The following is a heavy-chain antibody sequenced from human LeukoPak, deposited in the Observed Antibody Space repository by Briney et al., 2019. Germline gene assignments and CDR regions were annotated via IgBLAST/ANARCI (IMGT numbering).Heavy chain of an antibody. J-gene: IGHJ4*02. CDR1: GFTFSSYA. CDR2: ISYDGSNK. CDR3: ARGRGTIVVVPAAMDY. Sequence: GGSLRLSCAASGFTFSSYAMHWVRQAPGKGLEWVAVISYDGSNKYYADSVKGRFTISRDNSKNTLYLQMNSLRAEDTAVYYCARGRGTIVVVPAAMDYWGQGTLVTVSS. V-gene: IGHV3-30-3*01. D-gene: IGHD2-2*01.